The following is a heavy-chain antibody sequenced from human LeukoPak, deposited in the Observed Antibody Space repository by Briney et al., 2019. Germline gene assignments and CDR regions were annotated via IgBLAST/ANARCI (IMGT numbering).Heavy chain of an antibody. CDR3: ARDRFSGSFSGFDY. Sequence: SETLSLTCTVSGGSISPYYWSWIRQPAGQGLEWIGRIYTSGSSNYNPSLKSRATMSVDTSKNQIPLKLSSVTAADTAVYYCARDRFSGSFSGFDYWGQGALVTVSS. V-gene: IGHV4-4*07. J-gene: IGHJ4*02. CDR2: IYTSGSS. CDR1: GGSISPYY. D-gene: IGHD1-26*01.